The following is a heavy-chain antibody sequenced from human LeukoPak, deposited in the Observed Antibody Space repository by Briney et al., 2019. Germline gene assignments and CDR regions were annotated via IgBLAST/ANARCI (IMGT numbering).Heavy chain of an antibody. CDR2: IIPIFGTA. Sequence: SVEVSCKASGGTFSSYAISWVRQAPGQGLEWMGGIIPIFGTANYAQKFQGRVTITADESTSTAYMELSSLRSEDTAVYYCARVGVRYYDSSGYYLYWGQGTLVTVSS. CDR1: GGTFSSYA. D-gene: IGHD3-22*01. CDR3: ARVGVRYYDSSGYYLY. V-gene: IGHV1-69*13. J-gene: IGHJ4*02.